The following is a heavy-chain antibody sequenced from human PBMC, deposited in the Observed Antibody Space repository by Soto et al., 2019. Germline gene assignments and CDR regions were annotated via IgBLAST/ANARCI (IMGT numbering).Heavy chain of an antibody. Sequence: ASVKVSCNASGGTFSSYAISWVRQAPGQVLEWMGGIIPIFGTANYAQKFQGRVTITADESTSTAYMELSSLRSEDTAVYYCATQDFRRLGYYYYGMDVWGQGTTVTVSS. CDR3: ATQDFRRLGYYYYGMDV. V-gene: IGHV1-69*13. CDR2: IIPIFGTA. J-gene: IGHJ6*02. D-gene: IGHD3-3*01. CDR1: GGTFSSYA.